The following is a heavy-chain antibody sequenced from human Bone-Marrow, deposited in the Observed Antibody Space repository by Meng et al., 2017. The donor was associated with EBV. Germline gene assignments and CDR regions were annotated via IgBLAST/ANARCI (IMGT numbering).Heavy chain of an antibody. CDR1: GGSISSSTG. D-gene: IGHD3-16*01. Sequence: VRLHEPGPGLVKPSGTLSLPCAVSGGSISSSTGWSWVRQSPGEGLEWIGEIHHVGSTNYNPSLKSRVTISIDKSKKQFSLKLSSVTAADTAVYYCARRDYYDDTGYFDYWGQGTLVTVSS. J-gene: IGHJ4*02. CDR3: ARRDYYDDTGYFDY. CDR2: IHHVGST. V-gene: IGHV4-4*02.